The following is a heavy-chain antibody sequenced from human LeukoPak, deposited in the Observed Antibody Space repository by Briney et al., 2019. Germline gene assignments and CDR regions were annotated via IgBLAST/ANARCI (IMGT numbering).Heavy chain of an antibody. J-gene: IGHJ4*02. V-gene: IGHV3-33*06. Sequence: GGSLRLSCAASGFTFSSYGMHWVRQAPGKGLEWVAVIWYDGSNKYYADSMKGRFTISRDNSKNTLYLQMNSLRAEDTAVYYCAKDSDWGIDYWGQGTLVTVSS. D-gene: IGHD7-27*01. CDR3: AKDSDWGIDY. CDR2: IWYDGSNK. CDR1: GFTFSSYG.